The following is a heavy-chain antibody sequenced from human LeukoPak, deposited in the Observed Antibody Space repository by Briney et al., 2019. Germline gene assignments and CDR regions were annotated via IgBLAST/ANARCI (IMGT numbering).Heavy chain of an antibody. CDR1: GFTFSSYA. CDR3: AKDKSPSNSAYSGWFDP. D-gene: IGHD3-22*01. V-gene: IGHV3-9*01. CDR2: ISWNSNSI. J-gene: IGHJ5*02. Sequence: PGGSLRLSCAASGFTFSSYAMSWVRQAPGKGLEWVSRISWNSNSIDYADSVKGRFTISRDNAKNSLYLQMNSLRTEDTALYYCAKDKSPSNSAYSGWFDPWGQGTLVTVSS.